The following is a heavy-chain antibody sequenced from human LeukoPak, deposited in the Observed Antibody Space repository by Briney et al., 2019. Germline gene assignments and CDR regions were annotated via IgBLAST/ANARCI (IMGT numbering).Heavy chain of an antibody. CDR1: GFTFSSYY. D-gene: IGHD1-26*01. CDR3: ARGSSIVGRLLDY. V-gene: IGHV3-74*01. J-gene: IGHJ4*02. CDR2: INSDGSST. Sequence: PGGSLRLSCAASGFTFSSYYMHWVRQGPGKGLVWVSRINSDGSSTNYADSAKGRFTISRDNAKNTLYLQMNGLRAEDTAVYYCARGSSIVGRLLDYWGQGTLVTVSS.